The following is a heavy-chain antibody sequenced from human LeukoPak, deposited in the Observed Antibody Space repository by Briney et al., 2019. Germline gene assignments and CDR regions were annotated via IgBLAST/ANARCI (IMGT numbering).Heavy chain of an antibody. V-gene: IGHV1-18*01. Sequence: ASVKVSCKASGYTFTNYGISWVRRAPGQGLGWMGWISAYNGNTNYAQKLQGRVTMTTDTSTSTAYMELRSLRSDDTAVYYCPGVVVVAATSGHWFDPWGQGTLVTVSS. J-gene: IGHJ5*02. CDR2: ISAYNGNT. CDR3: PGVVVVAATSGHWFDP. D-gene: IGHD2-15*01. CDR1: GYTFTNYG.